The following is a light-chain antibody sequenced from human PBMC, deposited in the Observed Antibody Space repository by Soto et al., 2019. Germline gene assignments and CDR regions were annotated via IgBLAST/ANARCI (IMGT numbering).Light chain of an antibody. CDR2: EVT. V-gene: IGLV2-14*01. CDR3: SSYTSTNHVV. CDR1: SSDVGGYNY. Sequence: QSALTQPASVSGSPGQSITISCTGTSSDVGGYNYVSWYQQHPGKAPKLVIYEVTKRPSGVSNRFSGSKSGNTASLTISGPQAEDETDYYCSSYTSTNHVVFGGGTQLTVL. J-gene: IGLJ2*01.